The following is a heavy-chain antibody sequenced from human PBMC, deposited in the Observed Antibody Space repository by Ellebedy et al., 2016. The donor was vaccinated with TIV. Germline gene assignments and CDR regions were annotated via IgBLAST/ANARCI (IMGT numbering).Heavy chain of an antibody. Sequence: PGGSLRLSCAASGFTVSNNYMSWLRQAPGKGLDWVSLIYSGGNTHYADSVKGRFTISRDSSDNTVYLQMNSLRVEDTAVYYCATGYAQNGQWGQGTLVTVSS. CDR1: GFTVSNNY. CDR2: IYSGGNT. J-gene: IGHJ4*02. V-gene: IGHV3-66*01. D-gene: IGHD2-8*01. CDR3: ATGYAQNGQ.